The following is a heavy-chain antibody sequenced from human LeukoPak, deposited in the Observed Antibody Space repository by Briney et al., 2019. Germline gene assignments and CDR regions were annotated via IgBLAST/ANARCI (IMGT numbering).Heavy chain of an antibody. D-gene: IGHD3-10*01. V-gene: IGHV1-2*02. Sequence: ASVKVSCKASGYTFTGYYMHWVRQAPGQGLEWMGWINPNSGGTNYAQKFQGRVTMTRDTSISTAYMELSRLRSDDTAVYYCASAPFPSHMEAIGGYYFDYWGQGTLVTVSS. J-gene: IGHJ4*02. CDR1: GYTFTGYY. CDR2: INPNSGGT. CDR3: ASAPFPSHMEAIGGYYFDY.